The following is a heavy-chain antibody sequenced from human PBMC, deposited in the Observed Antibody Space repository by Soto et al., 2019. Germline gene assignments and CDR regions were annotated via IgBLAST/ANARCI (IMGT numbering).Heavy chain of an antibody. J-gene: IGHJ4*02. CDR3: AKDPDNYYDFWTGQFDY. V-gene: IGHV3-23*01. CDR2: MTGGGVTS. D-gene: IGHD3-3*01. Sequence: EVQLWESGGDLVQPGGSLRLSCAASGFTFSNYAMSWVRQAPGRGLEWVSTMTGGGVTSHYADSVKGRFTISRDNSKNTLWLQMNSLRAEDTAVYYCAKDPDNYYDFWTGQFDYWGQGTQVTVSS. CDR1: GFTFSNYA.